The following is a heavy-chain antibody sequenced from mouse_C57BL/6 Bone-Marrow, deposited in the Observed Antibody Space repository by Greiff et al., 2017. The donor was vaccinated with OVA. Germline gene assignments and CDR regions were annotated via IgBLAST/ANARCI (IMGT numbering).Heavy chain of an antibody. CDR3: ARGAYGSNYCDY. Sequence: VQLQQSGAELARPGASVKLSCKASGYTFTSYGISWVKQRTGQGLEWIGEIYPRSGNTYYNEKFKGKATLTADKSSSTAYMELRSLTSEDSAVYFCARGAYGSNYCDYWGQGTTLTVSS. V-gene: IGHV1-81*01. CDR2: IYPRSGNT. J-gene: IGHJ2*01. D-gene: IGHD1-1*01. CDR1: GYTFTSYG.